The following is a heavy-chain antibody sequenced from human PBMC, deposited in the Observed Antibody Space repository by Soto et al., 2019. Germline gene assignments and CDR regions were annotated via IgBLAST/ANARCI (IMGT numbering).Heavy chain of an antibody. CDR2: ISGSGGST. Sequence: PGGSLRLSCAASGFTFSSYAMSWVRQATGKGLEWVSAISGSGGSTYYADSVKDRFTISRDNTKNTLYLQMNSLRAEDTAVYYCALKEYRDSSSWLYYFDYWGQGTLVTVSS. J-gene: IGHJ4*02. V-gene: IGHV3-23*01. CDR1: GFTFSSYA. D-gene: IGHD6-13*01. CDR3: ALKEYRDSSSWLYYFDY.